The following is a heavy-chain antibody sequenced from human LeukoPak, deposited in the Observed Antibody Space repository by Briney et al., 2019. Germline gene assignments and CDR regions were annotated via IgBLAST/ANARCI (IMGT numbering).Heavy chain of an antibody. CDR1: GYTFTSYA. V-gene: IGHV1-3*01. CDR2: INAGNGNT. Sequence: ASVKVSCKASGYTFTSYAMHWVRQAPGQRLEWMGWINAGNGNTKYSQKFQGRVTITRDTSASTAYMELSSLRSEDTAVYYCARGRGGGYYIHLDYWGQGTLVTVSS. D-gene: IGHD3-22*01. J-gene: IGHJ4*02. CDR3: ARGRGGGYYIHLDY.